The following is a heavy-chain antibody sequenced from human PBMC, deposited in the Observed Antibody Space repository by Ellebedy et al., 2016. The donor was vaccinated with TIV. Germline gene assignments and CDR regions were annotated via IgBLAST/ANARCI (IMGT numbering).Heavy chain of an antibody. CDR3: AKDTNWPMV. D-gene: IGHD1-1*01. J-gene: IGHJ3*01. V-gene: IGHV3-30*18. CDR2: TSKDGSER. Sequence: PGGSLRLSCAASGFTFSNFGMHWVRQAPGKGLEYVAFTSKDGSERYYADSVKGRFTISRDNSKNTLYLQMDSLRVEDTAMYYCAKDTNWPMVWGQGTMVTVSS. CDR1: GFTFSNFG.